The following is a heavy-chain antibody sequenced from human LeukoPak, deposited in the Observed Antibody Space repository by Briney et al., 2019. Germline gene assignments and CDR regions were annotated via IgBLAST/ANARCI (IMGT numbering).Heavy chain of an antibody. Sequence: ASVKVSCKASGYTFTGYYMHWVRQAPGQGLEWMGWINPNSGGTNYAQKFQGRVTMTRDTSISTAYMELRRLRSDDTAVYYCARPVAVAGTELGFDPWGQGTLVTVSS. D-gene: IGHD6-19*01. CDR1: GYTFTGYY. J-gene: IGHJ5*02. V-gene: IGHV1-2*02. CDR3: ARPVAVAGTELGFDP. CDR2: INPNSGGT.